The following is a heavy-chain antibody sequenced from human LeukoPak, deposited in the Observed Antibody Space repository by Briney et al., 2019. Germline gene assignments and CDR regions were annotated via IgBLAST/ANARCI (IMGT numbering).Heavy chain of an antibody. CDR2: VDPSDSYT. D-gene: IGHD6-19*01. V-gene: IGHV5-10-1*01. CDR1: GYSFTSYW. J-gene: IGHJ4*02. Sequence: ESLKISCKGSGYSFTSYWISWVRQMPGKGLEWMGRVDPSDSYTNYSPSFQGHVTISADKSISTAYLQWSSLKASDTAMYYCARDSQIAVAANYWGQGTLVTVSS. CDR3: ARDSQIAVAANY.